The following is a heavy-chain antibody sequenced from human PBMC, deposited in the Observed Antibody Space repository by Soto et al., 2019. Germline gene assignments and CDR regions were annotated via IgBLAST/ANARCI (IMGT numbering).Heavy chain of an antibody. CDR3: TTQGFGGLHGLVDV. Sequence: PSETLSLTCAVFGGSIISGGYSWSLIRQPPGKGLEWIGYIYHSGSTYYNPSLKSRVSISVDTSKNQFSLKLTSVTAADTAVYYCTTQGFGGLHGLVDVWGQGTTVTVSS. CDR2: IYHSGST. CDR1: GGSIISGGYS. J-gene: IGHJ6*02. V-gene: IGHV4-30-2*01. D-gene: IGHD3-10*01.